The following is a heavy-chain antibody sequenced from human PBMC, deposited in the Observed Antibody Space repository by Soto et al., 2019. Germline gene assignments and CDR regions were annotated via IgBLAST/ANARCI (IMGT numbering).Heavy chain of an antibody. CDR1: GGSFSGYY. J-gene: IGHJ5*02. CDR3: ARNRGYSYGYNWFDP. D-gene: IGHD5-18*01. V-gene: IGHV4-34*01. Sequence: SETLSLTCAVYGGSFSGYYWSWIRQPPGKGLEWIGEINHSGSTNYNPSLKSRVTISVDTSKNQFSLKLSSVTAADTAVYYCARNRGYSYGYNWFDPWGQGTLVTVSS. CDR2: INHSGST.